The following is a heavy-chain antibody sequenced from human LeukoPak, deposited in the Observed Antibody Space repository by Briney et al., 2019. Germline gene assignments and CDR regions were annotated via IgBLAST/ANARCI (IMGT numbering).Heavy chain of an antibody. CDR3: ARGRPYSGGYHLDY. J-gene: IGHJ4*02. Sequence: NPSETLSLTCTVSGDATSSDRYYGGWVRQPPGKGLEWIGNIYYSGSTYYNPSLKSRVTMSVDTYKNQFFLKLNSVTAADTAVYYCARGRPYSGGYHLDYWGQGALVTVSA. V-gene: IGHV4-39*02. D-gene: IGHD1-26*01. CDR1: GDATSSDRYY. CDR2: IYYSGST.